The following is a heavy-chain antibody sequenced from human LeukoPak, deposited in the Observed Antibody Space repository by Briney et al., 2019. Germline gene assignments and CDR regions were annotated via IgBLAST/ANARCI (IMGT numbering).Heavy chain of an antibody. CDR2: IYHSGNT. J-gene: IGHJ6*03. CDR1: GGSISSSNW. Sequence: SETLSLTCAVSGGSISSSNWWSWVRQPPGKGLEWIGEIYHSGNTNYNPSLKSRVTISVDTSKNQFSLKVNSVTAADTAVYYCARVYDSGSQAYFYYMDVWGKGTTVTISS. D-gene: IGHD3-10*01. V-gene: IGHV4-4*02. CDR3: ARVYDSGSQAYFYYMDV.